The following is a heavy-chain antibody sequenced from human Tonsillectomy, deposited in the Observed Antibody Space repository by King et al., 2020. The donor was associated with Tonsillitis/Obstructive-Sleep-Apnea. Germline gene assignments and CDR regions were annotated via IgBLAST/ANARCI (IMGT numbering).Heavy chain of an antibody. Sequence: QLQESGPGLVKPSETLSLTCTVSGGSISSSSYYWGWIRQPPGKGLEWIGSIYYSGSTYYNPSLKSRVTISVDTSKNQFSLKLSSVTAADTAVYYCANLGGDYYYYMDVWGKGTTVTVSS. CDR2: IYYSGST. CDR3: ANLGGDYYYYMDV. CDR1: GGSISSSSYY. D-gene: IGHD3-16*01. J-gene: IGHJ6*03. V-gene: IGHV4-39*01.